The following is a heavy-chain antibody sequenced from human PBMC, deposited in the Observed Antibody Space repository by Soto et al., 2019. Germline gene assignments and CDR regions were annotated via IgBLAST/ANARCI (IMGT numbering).Heavy chain of an antibody. V-gene: IGHV4-30-2*01. CDR1: GGSISSGGYS. CDR3: ARARTPGYCISTSCFNWFDP. J-gene: IGHJ5*02. Sequence: QLQLQESGSGLVKPSQTLSLTCAVSGGSISSGGYSWSWIRQPPGKGLEWIGYIYHSGSTYYNPSRKSRVTISVDRSKNQFSLKLSSVTAADTAVYYCARARTPGYCISTSCFNWFDPWGQGTLVTVSS. CDR2: IYHSGST. D-gene: IGHD2-2*01.